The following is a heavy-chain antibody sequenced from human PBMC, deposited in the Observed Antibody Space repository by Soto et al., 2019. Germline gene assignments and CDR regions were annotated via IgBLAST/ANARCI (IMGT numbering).Heavy chain of an antibody. J-gene: IGHJ3*02. V-gene: IGHV3-23*01. CDR3: ARVVITWHGDGFDI. D-gene: IGHD7-27*01. CDR2: ISGSSGGNT. CDR1: GLTFKTYS. Sequence: GGSLRLSCAASGLTFKTYSMSWVRQAPGKGLEWVSTISGSSGGNTNYADLVKGRFTISRDDSKNTLYLQMNSLRAEDTALYYCARVVITWHGDGFDIWGQGTMVTVSS.